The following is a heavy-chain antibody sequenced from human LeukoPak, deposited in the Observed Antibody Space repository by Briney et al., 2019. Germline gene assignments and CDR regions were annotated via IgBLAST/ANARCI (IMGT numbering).Heavy chain of an antibody. CDR1: GFTFSSYA. J-gene: IGHJ5*02. Sequence: GGSLRLSCAASGFTFSSYAMRWVRQAPGKGVEGVSAISGSGGSTYYADSVKGRFTISRDNSKNTLYLQMNSLRAEDTAVYYCAKGTPPNWFDPWGQGTLVTVSS. CDR3: AKGTPPNWFDP. CDR2: ISGSGGST. V-gene: IGHV3-23*01.